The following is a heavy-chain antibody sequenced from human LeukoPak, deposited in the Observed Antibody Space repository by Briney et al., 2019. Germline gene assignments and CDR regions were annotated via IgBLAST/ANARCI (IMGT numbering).Heavy chain of an antibody. J-gene: IGHJ4*02. CDR2: IKQDGSEN. Sequence: GGSLRLSCAASGFTFSSYAMHWVRQAPGKGLEWVANIKQDGSENYYVDSVKGRFTISRDNAKNSLYLEMNSLRAEDTAVYYCARDPGGTQGGWGQGTLVTVSS. CDR3: ARDPGGTQGG. V-gene: IGHV3-7*01. CDR1: GFTFSSYA. D-gene: IGHD1-26*01.